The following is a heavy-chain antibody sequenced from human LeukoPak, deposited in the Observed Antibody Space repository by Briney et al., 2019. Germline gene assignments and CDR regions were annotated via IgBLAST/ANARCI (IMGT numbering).Heavy chain of an antibody. J-gene: IGHJ5*02. V-gene: IGHV1-2*02. Sequence: GASVKVSCKASGYTFTGYYMHWVRQAPGQGLEWMGWINPNSGGTNYAQKFQGRVTMTRDTSISTAYMELSRLRSDDTAVYYCARVRDSLARYWFDPWGQGTLVTVSS. D-gene: IGHD6-6*01. CDR1: GYTFTGYY. CDR2: INPNSGGT. CDR3: ARVRDSLARYWFDP.